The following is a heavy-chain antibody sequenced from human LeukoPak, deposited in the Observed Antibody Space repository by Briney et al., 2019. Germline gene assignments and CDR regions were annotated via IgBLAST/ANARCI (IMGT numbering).Heavy chain of an antibody. Sequence: GGSLRLSCAASGFTFSSYSMDWVRQAPGKGLEWVSSISSSSRYIYYADSVKGRFTTYRANAKNSLYLQMNSLRAEDTAVYYCARDLAAVAGTYYFDYWGQGTLVTVSS. CDR3: ARDLAAVAGTYYFDY. CDR1: GFTFSSYS. V-gene: IGHV3-21*01. D-gene: IGHD6-19*01. J-gene: IGHJ4*02. CDR2: ISSSSRYI.